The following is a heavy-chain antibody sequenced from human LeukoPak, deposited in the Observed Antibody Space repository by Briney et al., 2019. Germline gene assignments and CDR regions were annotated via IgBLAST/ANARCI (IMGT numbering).Heavy chain of an antibody. D-gene: IGHD6-13*01. J-gene: IGHJ4*02. V-gene: IGHV3-66*03. Sequence: PGGSLRLSCAASGFTVSSNYMSWVRQAPGKGLEWVSVIYSCGSTYYADSVKGRFTISRDNSKNTLYLQMNSLRAEDTAVYYCVKDPPGYSSSWYYFDYWGQGTLVTVSS. CDR2: IYSCGST. CDR1: GFTVSSNY. CDR3: VKDPPGYSSSWYYFDY.